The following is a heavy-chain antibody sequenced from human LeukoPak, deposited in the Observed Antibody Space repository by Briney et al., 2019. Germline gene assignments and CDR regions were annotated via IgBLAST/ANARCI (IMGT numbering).Heavy chain of an antibody. V-gene: IGHV4-30-4*01. CDR2: IYYSGST. D-gene: IGHD3-22*01. J-gene: IGHJ1*01. CDR1: VGSISSGDYY. CDR3: ARGRYYDSSGLEYFQH. Sequence: PSETLSLTCTVSVGSISSGDYYGSWIRQPPGKGLEWIGYIYYSGSTYYNPSLKSRVTISVDTSKNQFSLKLSSVTAADTAVYYCARGRYYDSSGLEYFQHWGQGTLVTVSS.